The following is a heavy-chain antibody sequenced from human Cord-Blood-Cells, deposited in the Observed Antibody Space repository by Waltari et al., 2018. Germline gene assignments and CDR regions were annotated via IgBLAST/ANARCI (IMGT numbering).Heavy chain of an antibody. CDR1: GYTFTSYD. V-gene: IGHV1-8*01. Sequence: QVQLVQSGAEVKKPGASVKVSCKASGYTFTSYDINWVRQATGQGLEWMGWMNPNRGNTGYAQKFQGRVTMTRNTSISTAYMELSSLRSEDTAVYYCARGDSSSWYYYYGMDVWGQGTTVTVSS. D-gene: IGHD6-13*01. CDR2: MNPNRGNT. J-gene: IGHJ6*02. CDR3: ARGDSSSWYYYYGMDV.